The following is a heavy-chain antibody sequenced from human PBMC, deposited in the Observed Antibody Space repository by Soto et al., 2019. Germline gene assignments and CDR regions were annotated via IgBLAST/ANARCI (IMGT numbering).Heavy chain of an antibody. CDR2: ISSSSSYI. CDR3: ARDPQLRFLAGGMDV. D-gene: IGHD3-3*01. V-gene: IGHV3-21*01. J-gene: IGHJ6*02. Sequence: PGGSLRLSCAASGFTFSSYSMDWVRQAPGKGLEWVSSISSSSSYIYYADSVKGRFTISRDNAKNSLYLQMNSLRAEDTAVYYCARDPQLRFLAGGMDVWGQGTTVTVSS. CDR1: GFTFSSYS.